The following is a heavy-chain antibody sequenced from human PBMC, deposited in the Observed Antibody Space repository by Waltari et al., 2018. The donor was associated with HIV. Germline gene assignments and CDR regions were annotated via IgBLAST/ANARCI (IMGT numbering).Heavy chain of an antibody. V-gene: IGHV1-69*13. J-gene: IGHJ4*02. Sequence: VQLVQSGAAMKKPGSSVRVSCQCSRHVFPTFSFPWLRQAPGQRPEWMAEITPVFGTTDDARKFRGRVTLSADKSASTIYMDLRSLSSGDTAVYYCAASPERPGFEAPLFFFDYWGQGTLITVSS. CDR2: ITPVFGTT. CDR1: RHVFPTFS. CDR3: AASPERPGFEAPLFFFDY. D-gene: IGHD5-12*01.